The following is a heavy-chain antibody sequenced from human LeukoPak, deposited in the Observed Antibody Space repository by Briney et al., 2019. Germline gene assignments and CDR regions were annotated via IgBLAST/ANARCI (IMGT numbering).Heavy chain of an antibody. CDR1: GFTFSSYS. Sequence: GGSLRLSCAASGFTFSSYSMNWVRQAPGKGLEWVSSISSSSSYIYYADSVKGRFTISRDNAKNSLYLQMNSLRAEDTAVYYRARGMYSSSSPFDYWGQGTLVTVSS. CDR3: ARGMYSSSSPFDY. D-gene: IGHD6-6*01. J-gene: IGHJ4*02. CDR2: ISSSSSYI. V-gene: IGHV3-21*01.